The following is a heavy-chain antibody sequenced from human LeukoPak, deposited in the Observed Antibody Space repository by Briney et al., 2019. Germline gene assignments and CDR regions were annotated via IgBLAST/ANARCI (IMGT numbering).Heavy chain of an antibody. J-gene: IGHJ3*02. CDR3: ARDSKRAFDI. V-gene: IGHV3-21*01. Sequence: KAGGSLRLSCAAPGFTFSSYSMNWVRQAPGKGLEWVSSISSSSYIYYADSVKGRFTISRDNAKNSLYLLMNSLRAEDTAVYYCARDSKRAFDIWGQGTMVTVSS. CDR1: GFTFSSYS. CDR2: ISSSSYI.